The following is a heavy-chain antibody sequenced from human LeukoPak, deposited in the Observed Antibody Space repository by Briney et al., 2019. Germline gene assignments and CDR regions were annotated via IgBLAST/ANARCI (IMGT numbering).Heavy chain of an antibody. CDR1: GYTFIDCW. CDR2: ININSGGI. J-gene: IGHJ4*02. D-gene: IGHD4-23*01. Sequence: ASVKVSCKASGYTFIDCWIHWVRQAPGQGLEWMGRININSGGINYAQKFQGRVTMTRATSISTAYMELSRLRFDDTAVYCCARDRDGGAGTIDYWGQGTLVPVSS. V-gene: IGHV1-2*06. CDR3: ARDRDGGAGTIDY.